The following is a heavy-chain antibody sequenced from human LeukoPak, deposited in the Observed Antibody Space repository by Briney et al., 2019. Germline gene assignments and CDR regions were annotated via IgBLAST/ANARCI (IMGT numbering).Heavy chain of an antibody. Sequence: SETLSLTCTVSGDSISASRYAWGWIRQSPGKGLEWIGTIYNSGSTNLNPSLKTRVTVSVDASKNHFSLNLNSVTAADTALYFCARVALTGEGGRGYFNLWGRGNLVSVSS. CDR1: GDSISASRYA. D-gene: IGHD3-16*01. V-gene: IGHV4-39*02. J-gene: IGHJ2*01. CDR2: IYNSGST. CDR3: ARVALTGEGGRGYFNL.